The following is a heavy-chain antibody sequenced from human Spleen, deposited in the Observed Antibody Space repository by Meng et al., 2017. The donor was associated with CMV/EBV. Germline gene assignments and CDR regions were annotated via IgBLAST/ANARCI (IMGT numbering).Heavy chain of an antibody. CDR1: GGSISSGDYY. J-gene: IGHJ2*01. CDR2: IYYSGST. CDR3: ARVGWRQWSFDL. Sequence: VQLKGSGHGLLKPSQTLSLTCPVSGGSISSGDYYWSWIRQPPGKGLELIGHIYYSGSTSYNPSLKSRVTISVDTSNNQFSLKLSSVTAADTAVYYCARVGWRQWSFDLWGRGTLVTVSS. D-gene: IGHD5-18*01. V-gene: IGHV4-30-4*01.